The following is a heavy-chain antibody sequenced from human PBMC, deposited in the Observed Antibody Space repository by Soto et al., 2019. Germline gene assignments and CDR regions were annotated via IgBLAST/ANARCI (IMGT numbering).Heavy chain of an antibody. Sequence: GGSLRLSCAASGFTFSSSGMHWVRQAPGKGLGWVAVISYDGSIKYYADSVRGRFTISRDNSKNTLYLQMNSLRAEDTAVFYCATPPGCCPDAFDIWGRGTMVTVSS. V-gene: IGHV3-30*03. J-gene: IGHJ3*02. CDR2: ISYDGSIK. D-gene: IGHD2-15*01. CDR3: ATPPGCCPDAFDI. CDR1: GFTFSSSG.